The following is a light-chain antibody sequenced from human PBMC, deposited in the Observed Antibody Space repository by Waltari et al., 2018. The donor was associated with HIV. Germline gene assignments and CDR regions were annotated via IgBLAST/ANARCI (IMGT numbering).Light chain of an antibody. V-gene: IGKV3-11*01. Sequence: EIVLTQSPATLSLSPGERATLFCRASQSVSSYLAWYQQKPGQAPRLLIYDASNRATGIPARSSGSGSGTDFTLTISSLEPEDFAVYYCQQRSNWLFTFGPGTKVDIK. CDR2: DAS. CDR1: QSVSSY. J-gene: IGKJ3*01. CDR3: QQRSNWLFT.